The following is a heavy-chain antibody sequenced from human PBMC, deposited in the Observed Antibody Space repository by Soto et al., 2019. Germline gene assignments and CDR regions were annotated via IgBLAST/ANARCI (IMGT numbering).Heavy chain of an antibody. D-gene: IGHD3-22*01. J-gene: IGHJ4*02. V-gene: IGHV4-4*02. Sequence: PSETLSLTCAVSGGSISSSNWWSWVRQPPGKGLEWIGEIYHSGSTYYNPSLKRRVTISVATSKTQFSLKLSSVTAADTAVYYCARGSYYYDSSGYYHYWRQGTLVTVSS. CDR3: ARGSYYYDSSGYYHY. CDR2: IYHSGST. CDR1: GGSISSSNW.